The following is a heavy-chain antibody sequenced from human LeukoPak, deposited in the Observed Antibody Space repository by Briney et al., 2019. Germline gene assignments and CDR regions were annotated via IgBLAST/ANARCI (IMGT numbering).Heavy chain of an antibody. CDR3: ARAEEKYYYGSGSYIWFDP. CDR1: GYTFTSYG. Sequence: ASVKVSCKASGYTFTSYGISWVRQAPGQGPEWMGWISAYNGNTNYAQKLQGRVTMTTDTSTSTAYMELRSLRSDDTAVYYCARAEEKYYYGSGSYIWFDPWGQGTLVTVSS. D-gene: IGHD3-10*01. CDR2: ISAYNGNT. J-gene: IGHJ5*02. V-gene: IGHV1-18*01.